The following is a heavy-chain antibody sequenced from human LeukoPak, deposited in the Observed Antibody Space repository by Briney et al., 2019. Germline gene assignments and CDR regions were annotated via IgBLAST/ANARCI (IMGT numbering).Heavy chain of an antibody. CDR3: AKDWWEHIVVVTALGY. V-gene: IGHV3-30*18. D-gene: IGHD2-21*02. CDR2: ISYDGSNK. CDR1: GFTFSSYG. Sequence: GSLRLSCAASGFTFSSYGMHWVRQAPGKGLEWVAVISYDGSNKYYADSVKGRFTISRDNSKNTLYLQMNSLRAEDTAVYYCAKDWWEHIVVVTALGYWGQGTLVTVSS. J-gene: IGHJ4*02.